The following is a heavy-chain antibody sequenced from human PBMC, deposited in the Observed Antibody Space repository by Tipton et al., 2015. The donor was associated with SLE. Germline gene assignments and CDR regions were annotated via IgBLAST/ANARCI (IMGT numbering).Heavy chain of an antibody. CDR2: MYSGGSTT. CDR3: VKGKTGFDH. CDR1: GFTLSISA. Sequence: SLRLSCAASGFTLSISAMSWVRQAPGKGLEWVSTMYSGGSTTYYADSVKGRFTISRDTSKNTLFLQMNSLRGEDTAVYYCVKGKTGFDHRGQGALVTVSS. J-gene: IGHJ4*02. V-gene: IGHV3-23*03.